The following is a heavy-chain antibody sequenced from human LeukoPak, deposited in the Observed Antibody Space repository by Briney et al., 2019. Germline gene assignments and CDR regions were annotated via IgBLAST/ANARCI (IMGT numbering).Heavy chain of an antibody. Sequence: SETLSLTCAVYGGSFSGYYWSWIRQPPGKGLEWIGEINHSGSTYYNPSLKSRVTISVDTSKNQFSLKLSSVTAADTAVYYCARRRIAAAGTEVEDFDYWGQGTLVTVSS. CDR1: GGSFSGYY. CDR3: ARRRIAAAGTEVEDFDY. D-gene: IGHD6-13*01. J-gene: IGHJ4*02. V-gene: IGHV4-34*01. CDR2: INHSGST.